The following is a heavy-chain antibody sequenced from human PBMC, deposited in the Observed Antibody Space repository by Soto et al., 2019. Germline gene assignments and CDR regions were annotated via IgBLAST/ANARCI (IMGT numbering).Heavy chain of an antibody. CDR3: ARAVHTMIQGVRFRVDQ. Sequence: GASVKVSCKASGYTFSAYYIHWVRQAPGQGLEWMGWINPNGGGAKYAQKFQGRVTMTRDTSINTAYMELTRLTSDDTAVYYCARAVHTMIQGVRFRVDQWGQGTLVTVYS. D-gene: IGHD3-10*01. V-gene: IGHV1-2*02. J-gene: IGHJ4*02. CDR1: GYTFSAYY. CDR2: INPNGGGA.